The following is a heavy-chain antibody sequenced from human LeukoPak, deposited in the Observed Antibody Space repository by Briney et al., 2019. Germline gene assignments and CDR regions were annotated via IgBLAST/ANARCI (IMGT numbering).Heavy chain of an antibody. V-gene: IGHV3-30*09. Sequence: GGSLSLSCTASGFTFSNYAIYWVRQAPGKALEWVTVISTHGNYKYYADSVERRFAVCRDNSKNIVYLQVNSLSAHDTAGYYCARRPGPTIKGYFDSWGQPTLVSVSS. J-gene: IGHJ4*02. D-gene: IGHD5-24*01. CDR1: GFTFSNYA. CDR2: ISTHGNYK. CDR3: ARRPGPTIKGYFDS.